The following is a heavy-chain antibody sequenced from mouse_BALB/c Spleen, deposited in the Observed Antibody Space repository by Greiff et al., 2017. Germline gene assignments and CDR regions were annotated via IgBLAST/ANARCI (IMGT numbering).Heavy chain of an antibody. Sequence: EVQLQQSGAELVRSGASVKLSCTASGFNIKDYYMHWVKQRPEQGLEWIGWIDPENGDTEYAPKFQGKATMTADTSSNTAYLQLSSLTSEDTAVYYCNAHYYYGSSYWYFDVWGAGTTVTVSS. J-gene: IGHJ1*01. D-gene: IGHD1-1*01. V-gene: IGHV14-4*02. CDR2: IDPENGDT. CDR1: GFNIKDYY. CDR3: NAHYYYGSSYWYFDV.